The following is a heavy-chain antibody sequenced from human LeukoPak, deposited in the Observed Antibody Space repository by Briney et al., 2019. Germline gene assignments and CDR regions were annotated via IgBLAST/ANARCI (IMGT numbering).Heavy chain of an antibody. V-gene: IGHV3-48*01. Sequence: GGSLRLSCAASGFTFSSYSMNWVRQAPGKGLEWVSYISSSSSTIYYADSVKGRFTISRDNAENSLYLQMNSLRAEDTAVYYCARKGTLRAFDYWGQGTLVTVSS. CDR2: ISSSSSTI. J-gene: IGHJ4*02. CDR1: GFTFSSYS. D-gene: IGHD3-3*01. CDR3: ARKGTLRAFDY.